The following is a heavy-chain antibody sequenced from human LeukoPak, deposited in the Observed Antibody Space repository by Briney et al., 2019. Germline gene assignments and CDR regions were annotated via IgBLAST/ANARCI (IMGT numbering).Heavy chain of an antibody. Sequence: SETLSLTCTVSGGSISSGSYYWSWIRQPAGEGLEWIGRIYTSGSTNYNPSLKSRVTISVDTSKNQFSLKLSSVTAADTAVYYCARDGPDAFDIWGQGTMVTVSS. CDR1: GGSISSGSYY. CDR2: IYTSGST. V-gene: IGHV4-61*02. J-gene: IGHJ3*02. CDR3: ARDGPDAFDI.